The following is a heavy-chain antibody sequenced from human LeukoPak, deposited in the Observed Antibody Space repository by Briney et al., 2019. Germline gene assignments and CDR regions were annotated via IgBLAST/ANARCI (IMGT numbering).Heavy chain of an antibody. J-gene: IGHJ4*02. CDR2: ISYDGSNK. D-gene: IGHD1-26*01. V-gene: IGHV3-30*18. Sequence: GGSLRLSCEVSEVTFRNNWMSWVRQAPGKGLEWVAVISYDGSNKYYADSVKGRFTISRDNSKNTLYLQMNSLRAEDTAVYYCAKDYHVGATAWGFDYWGQGTLVTVSS. CDR1: EVTFRNNW. CDR3: AKDYHVGATAWGFDY.